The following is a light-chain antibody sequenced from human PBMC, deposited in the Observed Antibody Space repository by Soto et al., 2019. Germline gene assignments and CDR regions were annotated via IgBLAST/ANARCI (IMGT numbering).Light chain of an antibody. V-gene: IGLV2-14*01. CDR2: EVS. Sequence: QSALTQPASVSGSPGQSITISCTGTSSDIGGYNYVSWYRQHPGKAPKLMIYEVSNRPSGVSNRFFGSKSGNTASLTISGLQAEDEAAYYCSSYTTTSTLVFGGGTKLTVL. J-gene: IGLJ2*01. CDR1: SSDIGGYNY. CDR3: SSYTTTSTLV.